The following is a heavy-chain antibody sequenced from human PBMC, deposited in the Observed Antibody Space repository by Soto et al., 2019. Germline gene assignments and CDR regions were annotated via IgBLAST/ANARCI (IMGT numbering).Heavy chain of an antibody. J-gene: IGHJ4*02. D-gene: IGHD2-15*01. CDR3: ARGRLISLYYFDY. CDR1: GFTFSNYD. CDR2: IGTAGDT. V-gene: IGHV3-13*01. Sequence: EVQLVESGGGLVQPGGSLRLSCAASGFTFSNYDMHWVRQVTGKGLEWVSTIGTAGDTYYPGSVKGRFTISRENAKNSLYLQMNSLRAEDTAVDYCARGRLISLYYFDYWGQGTLVTVSS.